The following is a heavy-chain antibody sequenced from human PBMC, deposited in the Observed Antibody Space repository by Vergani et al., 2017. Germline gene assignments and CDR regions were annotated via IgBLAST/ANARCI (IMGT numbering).Heavy chain of an antibody. CDR2: TRYDGIVE. CDR3: AREYSSTSGRAFDF. D-gene: IGHD2-2*01. CDR1: GFTFTNYS. V-gene: IGHV3-30*02. Sequence: QVQLVESGGGVVQPGGSLRLSCAASGFTFTNYSMHWVRQAPGKGLEWVAFTRYDGIVEYYGDSVRGRFTISRDNSKNTLYLQMNRLRPEDTAVYYCAREYSSTSGRAFDFWGQGTKVTVSS. J-gene: IGHJ3*01.